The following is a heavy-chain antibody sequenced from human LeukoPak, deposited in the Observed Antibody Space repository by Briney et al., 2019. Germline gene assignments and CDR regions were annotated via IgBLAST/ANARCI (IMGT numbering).Heavy chain of an antibody. Sequence: PSETLSLTCTVSGGSISGGGYYWSWIRQHPGKGLEWIGYIYYSGSTYYNPSLKSRVTISVDTSKNPFSLKLSSVTAADTAVYYCASQAYDSSGYYPDAFDIWGQGTMVTVSS. CDR3: ASQAYDSSGYYPDAFDI. V-gene: IGHV4-31*03. CDR1: GGSISGGGYY. J-gene: IGHJ3*02. D-gene: IGHD3-22*01. CDR2: IYYSGST.